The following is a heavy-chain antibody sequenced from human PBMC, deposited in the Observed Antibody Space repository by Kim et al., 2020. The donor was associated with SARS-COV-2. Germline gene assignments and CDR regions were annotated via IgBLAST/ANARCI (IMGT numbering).Heavy chain of an antibody. CDR2: IYYSGST. Sequence: SETLSLTCTVSGGSISSSSYYWGWIRQPPGKGLESIGSIYYSGSTYYNPSLKSRVTISVDTSKNQFSLKLSSVTAADTAVYFCARLSYYYDSSGLDYWG. J-gene: IGHJ4*01. CDR3: ARLSYYYDSSGLDY. V-gene: IGHV4-39*01. CDR1: GGSISSSSYY. D-gene: IGHD3-22*01.